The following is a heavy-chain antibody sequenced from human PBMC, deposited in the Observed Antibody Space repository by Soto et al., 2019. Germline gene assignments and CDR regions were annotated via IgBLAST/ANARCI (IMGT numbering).Heavy chain of an antibody. CDR1: GGSFSGYY. Sequence: SETLSLTCAVYGGSFSGYYWSWIRQPPGKGLEWIGEINHSGSTNYNPSLKSRVTISVDTSKNQFSLKLSSVTAADTAVYYCARGVVGAPPYGMGVWGQGTTVTVSS. D-gene: IGHD2-15*01. V-gene: IGHV4-34*01. J-gene: IGHJ6*02. CDR3: ARGVVGAPPYGMGV. CDR2: INHSGST.